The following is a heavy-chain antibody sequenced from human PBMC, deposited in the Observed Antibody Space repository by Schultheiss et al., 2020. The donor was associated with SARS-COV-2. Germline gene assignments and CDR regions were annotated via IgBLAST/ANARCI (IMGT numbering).Heavy chain of an antibody. CDR2: ISSSSSYI. D-gene: IGHD2-21*02. Sequence: GGSLRLSCAASGFTFSSYSMNWVRQAPGKGLEWVSSISSSSSYIYYADSVKGRFTISRDNAKNSLDLQMNSLRAEDTAVYYCARDWGPYCGGDCYLDYWGQGTLVTVSS. J-gene: IGHJ4*02. CDR1: GFTFSSYS. V-gene: IGHV3-21*01. CDR3: ARDWGPYCGGDCYLDY.